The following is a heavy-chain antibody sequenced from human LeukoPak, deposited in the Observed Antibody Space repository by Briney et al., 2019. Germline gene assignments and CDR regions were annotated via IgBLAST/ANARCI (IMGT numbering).Heavy chain of an antibody. CDR2: IYYSGST. J-gene: IGHJ4*02. CDR1: GGSISSYY. CDR3: ARVPRMVGATVFDY. Sequence: SETLSLTCTVSGGSISSYYWSWIRQPPGKGLEWIGYIYYSGSTNYNPSLKSRVTISVDTSKNQFSLKLSSVTAADTAVYYCARVPRMVGATVFDYWGQGTLVTVSS. D-gene: IGHD1-26*01. V-gene: IGHV4-59*01.